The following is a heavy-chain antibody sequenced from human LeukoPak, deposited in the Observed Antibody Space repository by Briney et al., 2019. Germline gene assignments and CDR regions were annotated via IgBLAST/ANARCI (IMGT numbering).Heavy chain of an antibody. Sequence: PGGSLRLSCAASGFTFNNYWIHWVRQAPGKGLVWVSRVNPGGSIANFADSVKGRFTISRDNARNTVFLQTSSLTAEDTAVYYCVRGTYHAYYMDVWGKGTRSPSP. D-gene: IGHD3-16*01. CDR3: VRGTYHAYYMDV. J-gene: IGHJ6*03. CDR1: GFTFNNYW. V-gene: IGHV3-74*01. CDR2: VNPGGSIA.